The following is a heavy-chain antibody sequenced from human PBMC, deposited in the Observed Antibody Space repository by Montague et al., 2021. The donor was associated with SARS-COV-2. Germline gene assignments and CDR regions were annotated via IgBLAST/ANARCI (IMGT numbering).Heavy chain of an antibody. D-gene: IGHD3-9*01. J-gene: IGHJ6*02. CDR2: ISYDGSNK. V-gene: IGHV3-30-3*01. CDR1: GFTFSSYA. Sequence: SLRLSCAASGFTFSSYAMHWVRQAPGKGLEWVAVISYDGSNKYYADSVKGRFTISRDNSKNTLYLQMNSLRAEDTAVYYCARDPRYYDILTGYFLTDNSFFMLGGMDVWGQGTTVTVSS. CDR3: ARDPRYYDILTGYFLTDNSFFMLGGMDV.